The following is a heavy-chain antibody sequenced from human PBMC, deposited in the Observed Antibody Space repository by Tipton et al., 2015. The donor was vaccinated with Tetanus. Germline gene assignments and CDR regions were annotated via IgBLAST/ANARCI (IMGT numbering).Heavy chain of an antibody. D-gene: IGHD5-24*01. V-gene: IGHV4-4*07. CDR1: RGPISSYY. Sequence: GLVKPSETLSLTCTVSRGPISSYYWSWIRQPAGKGLEWIGHISNGNTDYAPSLKSRLTLSVDTSKNQISLNLRSVTAADAGIYFCARGITDGYNRRFDYWGQGTLVIVSS. J-gene: IGHJ4*02. CDR3: ARGITDGYNRRFDY. CDR2: ISNGNT.